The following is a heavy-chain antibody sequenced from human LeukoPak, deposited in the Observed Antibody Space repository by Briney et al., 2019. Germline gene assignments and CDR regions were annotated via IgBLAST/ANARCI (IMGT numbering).Heavy chain of an antibody. J-gene: IGHJ4*02. V-gene: IGHV3-23*01. D-gene: IGHD3-22*01. CDR2: ISGSGGST. CDR3: AKDGAGITMIVSEGFDY. CDR1: GFTFSRYA. Sequence: GGSLRLSCAASGFTFSRYAMSWVRQAPGKGLEWVSAISGSGGSTYYADSVKGRFTISRDNSKNTLYLQMNSLRAEDTAVYYCAKDGAGITMIVSEGFDYWGQGTLVTVSS.